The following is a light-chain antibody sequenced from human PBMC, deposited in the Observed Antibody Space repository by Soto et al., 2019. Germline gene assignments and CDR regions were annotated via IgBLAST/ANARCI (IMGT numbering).Light chain of an antibody. V-gene: IGLV2-14*01. CDR2: EVR. J-gene: IGLJ2*01. CDR1: SSDVGYYNY. CDR3: SSYTRSSSVL. Sequence: QSVLTQPASVSGSPGQSITISCTGTSSDVGYYNYVSWYQQHPGKAPKVLIYEVRNRPSGASSRFSGSKSGNTAFLTISGLQTEDEADYYCSSYTRSSSVLFGGGTKLTVL.